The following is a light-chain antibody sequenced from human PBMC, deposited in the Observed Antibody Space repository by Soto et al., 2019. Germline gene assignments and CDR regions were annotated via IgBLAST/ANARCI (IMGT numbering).Light chain of an antibody. V-gene: IGLV2-14*01. CDR3: SSYTSSSTLYV. J-gene: IGLJ1*01. Sequence: TQPASVSGSPGQSITISCTGTSSDVGGYNYVSWYQQHPGKAPKLMIYEVSNRPSGVSNRFSGSKSGNTASLTISGLQAEDEADYYCSSYTSSSTLYVFGTGTKLTVL. CDR2: EVS. CDR1: SSDVGGYNY.